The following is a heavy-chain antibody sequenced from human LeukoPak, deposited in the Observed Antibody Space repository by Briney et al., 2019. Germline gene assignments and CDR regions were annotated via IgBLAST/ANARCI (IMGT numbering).Heavy chain of an antibody. CDR1: GFTFSSYS. Sequence: PGGSLRLSCAASGFTFSSYSMNWVRQAPGKGLEWVSFISSSSSYIYYTDSVKGRFTISRDNAKNSLYLQMNSLRAEDTAVYYCAREDYYDTSGYPDYWGQGTLVTVSS. V-gene: IGHV3-21*01. CDR3: AREDYYDTSGYPDY. J-gene: IGHJ4*02. CDR2: ISSSSSYI. D-gene: IGHD3-22*01.